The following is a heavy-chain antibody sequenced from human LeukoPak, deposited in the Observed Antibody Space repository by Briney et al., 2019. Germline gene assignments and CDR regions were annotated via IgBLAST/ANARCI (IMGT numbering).Heavy chain of an antibody. V-gene: IGHV3-49*04. CDR1: GFTFGEFA. CDR2: IRSKAYGGTI. CDR3: TGDPYCRSSSCYWEIDY. J-gene: IGHJ4*02. D-gene: IGHD2-15*01. Sequence: GGPLRLSCTASGFTFGEFAMRWVPQAPGRGGVGGGYIRSKAYGGTIENAETVNGRFNISIDDSKSIAYLQMNSLKTQDTALYYGTGDPYCRSSSCYWEIDYWGQGTLVTVSS.